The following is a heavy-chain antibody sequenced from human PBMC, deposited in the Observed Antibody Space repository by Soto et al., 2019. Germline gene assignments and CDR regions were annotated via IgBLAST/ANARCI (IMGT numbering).Heavy chain of an antibody. V-gene: IGHV4-4*02. CDR2: IYHSGST. CDR1: SGFISSSNW. Sequence: LSLTCAVSSGFISSSNWWSWVRQPPGKGLEWIGEIYHSGSTNYNPSLKSRVTISVDKSKNQFSLKLSSVTAADTAVYYCARVVVTTYYYYYYYMDVSGKGTTVTVSS. J-gene: IGHJ6*03. D-gene: IGHD4-4*01. CDR3: ARVVVTTYYYYYYYMDV.